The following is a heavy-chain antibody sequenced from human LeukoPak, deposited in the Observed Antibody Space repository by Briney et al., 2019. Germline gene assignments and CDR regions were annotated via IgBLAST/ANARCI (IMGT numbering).Heavy chain of an antibody. D-gene: IGHD1-7*01. Sequence: ASVKVSCKASVYTFTGYYIHWVRQAPGQGLEWMGWIIPNSGNTNYAQRFQGGVTMTRDTSISTAYMELSRLRSADTAVYYCAREADNWNYVRRGPPFDYWGQGTLVTVSS. CDR2: IIPNSGNT. J-gene: IGHJ4*02. CDR1: VYTFTGYY. V-gene: IGHV1-2*02. CDR3: AREADNWNYVRRGPPFDY.